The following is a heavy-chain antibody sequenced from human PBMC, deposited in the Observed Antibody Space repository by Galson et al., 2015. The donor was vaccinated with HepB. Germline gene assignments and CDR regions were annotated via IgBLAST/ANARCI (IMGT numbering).Heavy chain of an antibody. J-gene: IGHJ4*02. V-gene: IGHV1-3*01. CDR2: INAGNGNT. CDR1: GYTFTSYA. Sequence: SVKVSCKASGYTFTSYAMHWVRQAPGQRLEWMGWINAGNGNTKYSQKFQGRVTITRDTSASTAYMELSSLRSEDTAVYYCARGDTYSSGYYYGTFGYWGQGTLVTVSS. D-gene: IGHD3-22*01. CDR3: ARGDTYSSGYYYGTFGY.